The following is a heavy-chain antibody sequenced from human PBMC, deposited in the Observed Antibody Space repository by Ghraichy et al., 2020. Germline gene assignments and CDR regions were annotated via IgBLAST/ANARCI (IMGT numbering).Heavy chain of an antibody. J-gene: IGHJ6*02. D-gene: IGHD6-13*01. CDR3: ARVDSSWYYYNIQGWGDYYYGMDV. V-gene: IGHV4-34*01. CDR2: INHSGST. Sequence: SETLSLTCAVYGGSFSGYYWSWIRQPPGKGLEWIGEINHSGSTNYNPSLKSRVTISVDTSKNQFSLKLSSVTAADTAVYYCARVDSSWYYYNIQGWGDYYYGMDVWGQGTTVTVSS. CDR1: GGSFSGYY.